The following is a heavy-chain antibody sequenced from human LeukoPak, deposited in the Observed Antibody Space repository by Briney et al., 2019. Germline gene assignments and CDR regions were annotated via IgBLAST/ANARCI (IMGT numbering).Heavy chain of an antibody. V-gene: IGHV3-7*01. CDR2: IKQDGSEK. J-gene: IGHJ3*02. D-gene: IGHD3-10*01. CDR1: GFTFSGYW. Sequence: GGSLRLSCAGSGFTFSGYWMSWVRQAPGKGLEWVANIKQDGSEKYYVDSVKGRFTISRDNAKNSLYLQMNSLRAEDTAVYYCARSRVSRGDAFDIWGQGTMVTVSS. CDR3: ARSRVSRGDAFDI.